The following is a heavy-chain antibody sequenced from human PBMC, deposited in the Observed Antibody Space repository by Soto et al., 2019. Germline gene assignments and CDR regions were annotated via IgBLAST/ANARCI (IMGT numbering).Heavy chain of an antibody. V-gene: IGHV3-33*01. J-gene: IGHJ6*02. CDR3: ARNGVVVAQSYYYYYYGMDV. CDR1: GFTFSSYG. CDR2: IWYDGSNK. D-gene: IGHD2-15*01. Sequence: GGSLRLSCAASGFTFSSYGMHWVRQAPGKGLEWVAVIWYDGSNKYYADSVKGRFTISRDNSKNTLYLQMNSLRAEDTAVYYCARNGVVVAQSYYYYYYGMDVWGQRTTVTVSS.